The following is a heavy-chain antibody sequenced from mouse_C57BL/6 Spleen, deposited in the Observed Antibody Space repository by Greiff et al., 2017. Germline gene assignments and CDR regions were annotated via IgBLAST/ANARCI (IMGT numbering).Heavy chain of an antibody. D-gene: IGHD1-1*01. J-gene: IGHJ1*03. CDR1: GYTFTSYD. CDR2: TYPRDGST. CDR3: ARWYYGSSYWYFDV. V-gene: IGHV1-85*01. Sequence: VQLQQSGPELVKPGASVKLSCKASGYTFTSYDINWVKQRPGQGLEWIGWTYPRDGSTKYNEKFKGKATLTVDTSSSTAYMELHSLTSEDSAVYFCARWYYGSSYWYFDVWGTGTTVTVSS.